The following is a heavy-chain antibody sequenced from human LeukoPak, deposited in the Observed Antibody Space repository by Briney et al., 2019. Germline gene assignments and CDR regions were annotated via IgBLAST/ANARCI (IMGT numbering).Heavy chain of an antibody. J-gene: IGHJ4*02. CDR1: GFTFDDYA. D-gene: IGHD3-9*01. V-gene: IGHV3-30*03. Sequence: GGSLRLSCAASGFTFDDYAMHWVRQAPGKGLEWVALISYDGSSKYNEDSVKGRFTISRDDSKNTLYLQMNSLRAEDTAVYYCAREGEGGIRYFDHWGQGTLVTVSS. CDR2: ISYDGSSK. CDR3: AREGEGGIRYFDH.